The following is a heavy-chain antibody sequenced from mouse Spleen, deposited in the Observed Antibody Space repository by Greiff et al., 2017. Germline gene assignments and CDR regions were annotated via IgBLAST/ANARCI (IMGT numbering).Heavy chain of an antibody. CDR1: GYTFTSYW. CDR2: IYPGSGST. V-gene: IGHV1-55*01. CDR3: ASRLRGGYYAMDY. J-gene: IGHJ4*01. D-gene: IGHD2-4*01. Sequence: VQLQQPGAELVKPGASVKMSCKASGYTFTSYWITWVKQRPGQGLEWIGDIYPGSGSTNYNEKFKSKATLTVDTSSSTAYMQLSSLTSEDSAVYYCASRLRGGYYAMDYWGQGTSVTVSS.